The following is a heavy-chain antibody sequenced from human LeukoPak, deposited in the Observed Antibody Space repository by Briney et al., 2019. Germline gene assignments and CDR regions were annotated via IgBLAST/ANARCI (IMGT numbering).Heavy chain of an antibody. D-gene: IGHD3-3*01. CDR1: GYTFTSYG. V-gene: IGHV1-18*01. CDR2: ISAYNGNT. J-gene: IGHJ4*02. Sequence: GASVKVSCKASGYTFTSYGISWVRQAPGQGLEWMGWISAYNGNTNYAQKLQGRVTMTTDTSTSTAYMELRSLRSDDTAVYYCARNIEADFWSGYHNYYFGYWGQGTLVTVSS. CDR3: ARNIEADFWSGYHNYYFGY.